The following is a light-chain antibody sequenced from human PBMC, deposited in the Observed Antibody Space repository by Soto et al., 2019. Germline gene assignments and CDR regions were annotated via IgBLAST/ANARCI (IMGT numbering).Light chain of an antibody. CDR2: AAS. J-gene: IGKJ5*01. CDR3: QHYNNWPPIT. CDR1: QSVSSN. Sequence: EIVVTQSPATLSVSPGERVTLSCRVSQSVSSNLAWYQQKPGQAPRLLIYAASTRASGIPVRFSGSGSGTEFTLTIGSLQSEDFAVYYCQHYNNWPPITFGQGTRLEIK. V-gene: IGKV3-15*01.